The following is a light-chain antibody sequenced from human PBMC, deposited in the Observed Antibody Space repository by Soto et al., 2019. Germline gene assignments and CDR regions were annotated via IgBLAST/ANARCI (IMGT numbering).Light chain of an antibody. CDR3: AAWDASLSACV. V-gene: IGLV2-14*02. CDR2: EGS. CDR1: SSDVGSYNL. J-gene: IGLJ1*01. Sequence: QSALTQPASVSGSPGQSITISCTGTSSDVGSYNLVSWYQQHPGKAPKLMIYEGSKRPSGVSNRFSGSKSGNTASLAIVGLRSEDEAIYYCAAWDASLSACVFGNGTKLTVL.